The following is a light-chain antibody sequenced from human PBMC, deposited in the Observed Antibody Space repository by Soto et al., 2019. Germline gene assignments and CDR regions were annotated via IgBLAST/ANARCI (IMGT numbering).Light chain of an antibody. CDR1: QSLLLSDGKTY. CDR3: MQSLHLPIT. V-gene: IGKV2D-29*01. CDR2: EAS. Sequence: DLVMTQTPLSLSVTPGQPASISCKSSQSLLLSDGKTYFYWYLQKPGQPPQLLIHEASNRFSGVPYRFSGTGSGTDFPLKISLVEAEDVGLYYCMQSLHLPITFGQGTRLEIK. J-gene: IGKJ5*01.